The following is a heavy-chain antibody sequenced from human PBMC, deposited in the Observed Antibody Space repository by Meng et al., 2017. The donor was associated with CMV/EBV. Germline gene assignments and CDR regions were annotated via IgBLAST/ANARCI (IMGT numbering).Heavy chain of an antibody. CDR3: ARGIAAAGTWGWFDP. D-gene: IGHD6-13*01. Sequence: QVHLVQSAAEVKKPGASVKVSCKASGYTFTGYYMHWVRQAPGQGLEWMRWINPNSGGTHFVQKFQGRVTMTRDTSISTTYMELSGLRSDDTAVYYCARGIAAAGTWGWFDPWGQGTLVTVSS. J-gene: IGHJ5*02. V-gene: IGHV1-2*02. CDR2: INPNSGGT. CDR1: GYTFTGYY.